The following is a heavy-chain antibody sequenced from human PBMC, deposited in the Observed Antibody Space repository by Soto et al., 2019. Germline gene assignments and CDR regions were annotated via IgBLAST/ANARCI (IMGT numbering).Heavy chain of an antibody. D-gene: IGHD1-1*01. CDR3: ARGIGYSAQDY. CDR1: GFTVSSNY. J-gene: IGHJ4*02. Sequence: EVQLVESGGGLIQPGGSLRLSCAASGFTVSSNYMSWVRQAPGKGLVWVSRINNDGSSTSYADSVKGRFTISRDNAKNTLYLQMDSLRAEDTAVYYCARGIGYSAQDYWGQGTLVTVSS. CDR2: INNDGSST. V-gene: IGHV3-74*02.